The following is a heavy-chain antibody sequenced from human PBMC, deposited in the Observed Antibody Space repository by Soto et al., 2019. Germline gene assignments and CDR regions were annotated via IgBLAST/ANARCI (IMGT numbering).Heavy chain of an antibody. Sequence: SATLSLTCTVSGGSISSGDYYWSWIRQPPWKGLEWIGEINHIRSNDYNPALKSRVTMSVDTSKNQFSLRVTSVTAADTAVYYCAMARFDSWSDIYYGLDDWGQGPTVTVS. J-gene: IGHJ6*02. D-gene: IGHD3-3*01. CDR3: AMARFDSWSDIYYGLDD. CDR2: INHIRSN. V-gene: IGHV4-39*07. CDR1: GGSISSGDYY.